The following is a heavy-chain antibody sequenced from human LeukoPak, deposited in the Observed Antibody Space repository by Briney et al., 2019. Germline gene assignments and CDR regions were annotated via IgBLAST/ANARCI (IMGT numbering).Heavy chain of an antibody. D-gene: IGHD2-21*02. Sequence: GGSLRLSCAASGLTFSNYAMGWVRQAPGKGLQWVSTISASGGRTYYADSVKGRFTISRDNSKNTLYLQMNSLRAEDTAVYYCAKDQAYCGGDCYSGYYLDYWGQGTLVTVSS. V-gene: IGHV3-23*01. CDR3: AKDQAYCGGDCYSGYYLDY. CDR1: GLTFSNYA. J-gene: IGHJ4*02. CDR2: ISASGGRT.